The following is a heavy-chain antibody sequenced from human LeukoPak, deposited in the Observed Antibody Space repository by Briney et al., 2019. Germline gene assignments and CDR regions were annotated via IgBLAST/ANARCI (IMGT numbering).Heavy chain of an antibody. V-gene: IGHV4-34*01. CDR2: INHSGST. CDR3: ASCSGRGAYYYYGMDV. CDR1: GGSFSGYY. Sequence: PSETLSLTCAVYGGSFSGYYWSWSRQPPGKGLEWIGEINHSGSTNYNPSLKSRVTISVDTSKNQFSLKLSSVIAADTAVYYCASCSGRGAYYYYGMDVWGQGTTVTVSS. J-gene: IGHJ6*02. D-gene: IGHD2-8*02.